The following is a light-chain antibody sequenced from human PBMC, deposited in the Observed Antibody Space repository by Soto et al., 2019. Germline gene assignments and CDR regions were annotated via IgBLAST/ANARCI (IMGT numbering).Light chain of an antibody. J-gene: IGKJ3*01. CDR3: QQYYSTPQT. CDR2: AAS. CDR1: QSIDNY. Sequence: DILMTQSPSSLSASLGERANITCRASQSIDNYVNWYQQKPGKAPKVLIYAASSLQSGVPSRFSGTGSGTDFTLTISSLQPVDFATYYCQQYYSTPQTFGPGTKVDLK. V-gene: IGKV1-39*01.